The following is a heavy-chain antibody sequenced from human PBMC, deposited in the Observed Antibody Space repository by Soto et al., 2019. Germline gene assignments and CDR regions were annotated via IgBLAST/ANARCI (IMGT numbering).Heavy chain of an antibody. Sequence: EVQLVESGGGLVQPGGSLRLSCAASGFTFSSSSMSWVRQAPGKGLEWVANIEQDGSEKNYVDSVKGRFTVSRDNAKNPLYLQMNRLRVEDTAVYYCAREGRGYCASTSCPGIWGQGTLVTVSS. CDR1: GFTFSSSS. D-gene: IGHD2-2*01. V-gene: IGHV3-7*01. CDR2: IEQDGSEK. J-gene: IGHJ4*02. CDR3: AREGRGYCASTSCPGI.